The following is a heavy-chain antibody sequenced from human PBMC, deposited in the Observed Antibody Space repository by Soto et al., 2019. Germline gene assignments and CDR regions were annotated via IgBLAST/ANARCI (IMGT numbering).Heavy chain of an antibody. V-gene: IGHV3-48*03. CDR3: AREPIAAAGTGWRKRYYYYYGMDV. D-gene: IGHD6-13*01. CDR2: ISSSGSTI. CDR1: GFTFSSYE. Sequence: VGSLRLSCAASGFTFSSYEMNWVRQAPGKGLEWVSYISSSGSTIYYADSVKGRFTISRDNAKNSLYLQMNSLRAEDTAVYYCAREPIAAAGTGWRKRYYYYYGMDVWGQGTTVTVSS. J-gene: IGHJ6*02.